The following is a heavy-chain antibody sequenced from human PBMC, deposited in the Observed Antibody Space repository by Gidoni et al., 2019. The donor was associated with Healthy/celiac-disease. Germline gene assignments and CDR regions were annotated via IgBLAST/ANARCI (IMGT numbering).Heavy chain of an antibody. Sequence: QLQLQESSPGLVKPSGTPSLPCSVSAGAIRSSSYYWGWSRQPPGKGLEWVGSIYYSACTYYNPSLKSRVTISVDTPKNQFSLKLSSVTAADTAVYYCARATIAAAAFDAFDIWGQGTMVTVSS. D-gene: IGHD6-13*01. J-gene: IGHJ3*02. CDR2: IYYSACT. CDR1: AGAIRSSSYY. V-gene: IGHV4-39*07. CDR3: ARATIAAAAFDAFDI.